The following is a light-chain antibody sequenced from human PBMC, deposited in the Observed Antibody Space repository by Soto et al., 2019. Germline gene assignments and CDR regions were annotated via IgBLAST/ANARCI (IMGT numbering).Light chain of an antibody. Sequence: QSALTQPASVSGSPGQSNTISCTGTSSDVGGYNYVSWYQQHPGKAPKLMIYEVSNRPSGVSNRFSGSKSGNTASLTISGLQAEDEADYYCSSYTSSSTRVFGGGTQLTVL. CDR2: EVS. CDR1: SSDVGGYNY. J-gene: IGLJ2*01. V-gene: IGLV2-14*01. CDR3: SSYTSSSTRV.